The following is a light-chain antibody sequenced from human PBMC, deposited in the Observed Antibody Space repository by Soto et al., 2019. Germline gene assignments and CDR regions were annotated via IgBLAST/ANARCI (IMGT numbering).Light chain of an antibody. CDR1: QSVSNN. CDR3: QQYGSSLT. Sequence: EIVMTQSPATLSVSPGERATLSCRASQSVSNNFAWYQQKPGQAPRLLISGASTRATGIPARFSGSGSGTDFTLTISRLEPEDFAVYYCQQYGSSLTFGGGTKVDNK. V-gene: IGKV3-15*01. J-gene: IGKJ4*01. CDR2: GAS.